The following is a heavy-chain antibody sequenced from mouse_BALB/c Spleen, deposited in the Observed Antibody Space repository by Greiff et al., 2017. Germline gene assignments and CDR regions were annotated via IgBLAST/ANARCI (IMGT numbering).Heavy chain of an antibody. J-gene: IGHJ4*01. Sequence: EVHLVESGGGLVQPGGSRKLSCAASGFTFSSFGMHWVRQAPEKGLEWVAYISSGSSTIYYADTVKGRFTISRDNPKNTLFLQMTSLRSEDTAMYYCARRDYYGSRDYYAMDYWGQGTSVTVSS. CDR1: GFTFSSFG. V-gene: IGHV5-17*02. CDR2: ISSGSSTI. CDR3: ARRDYYGSRDYYAMDY. D-gene: IGHD1-1*01.